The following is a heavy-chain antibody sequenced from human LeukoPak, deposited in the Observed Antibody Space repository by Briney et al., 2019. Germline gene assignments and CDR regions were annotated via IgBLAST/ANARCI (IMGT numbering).Heavy chain of an antibody. D-gene: IGHD3-3*01. CDR1: GFTFTSYA. J-gene: IGHJ4*02. Sequence: GGSLRLSCAASGFTFTSYAMSWVRQAPGKGLEWVSAISGSGAKTYYADSVKGRFTISRDNSKNTLYLPMNSLRADDTAVYYCAKWGFLEWLLSMFDYWGQGILVTVSS. CDR2: ISGSGAKT. CDR3: AKWGFLEWLLSMFDY. V-gene: IGHV3-23*01.